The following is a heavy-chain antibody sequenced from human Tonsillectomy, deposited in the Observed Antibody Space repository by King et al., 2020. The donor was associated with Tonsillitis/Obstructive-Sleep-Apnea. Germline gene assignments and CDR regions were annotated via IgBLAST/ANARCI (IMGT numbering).Heavy chain of an antibody. V-gene: IGHV3-66*01. Sequence: VQLVESGGGLVQPGGSLRLSCAASGLAVSSNKMSWVRQAPGKGLEWVSVIYSGGSTYYGDSVKGRFTISRDNSKNTVYLQMNSLRVEDTAVYYCAGGVVIAILDYWGQGALVTVSS. CDR2: IYSGGST. D-gene: IGHD2-21*01. J-gene: IGHJ4*02. CDR1: GLAVSSNK. CDR3: AGGVVIAILDY.